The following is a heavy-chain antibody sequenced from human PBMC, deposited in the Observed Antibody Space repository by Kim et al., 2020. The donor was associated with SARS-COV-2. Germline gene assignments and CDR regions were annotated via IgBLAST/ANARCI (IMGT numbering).Heavy chain of an antibody. CDR1: GFTFSSYG. V-gene: IGHV3-30*18. CDR3: AKGARSVVAGARGAFDI. CDR2: ISYDGSNK. D-gene: IGHD2-15*01. J-gene: IGHJ3*02. Sequence: GGSLRLSCAASGFTFSSYGMHWVRQAPGKGLEWVAVISYDGSNKYYADSVKGRFTISRDNSKNTLYLQMNSLRAEDTAVYYCAKGARSVVAGARGAFDIWGQGTMVTVSS.